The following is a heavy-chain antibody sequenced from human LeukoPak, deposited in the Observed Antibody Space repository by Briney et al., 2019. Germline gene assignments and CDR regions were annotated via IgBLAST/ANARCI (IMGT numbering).Heavy chain of an antibody. CDR3: ARGNYGGDY. D-gene: IGHD4-23*01. Sequence: ASVKVSCKVSGYTLTELSMHWVRQAPGKGLEWMGGFDPEDGETIYAQKFQGRVTMTRDTSTSTVYMELSSLRSEDTAVYYCARGNYGGDYWGQGTLVTVSS. V-gene: IGHV1-24*01. J-gene: IGHJ4*02. CDR1: GYTLTELS. CDR2: FDPEDGET.